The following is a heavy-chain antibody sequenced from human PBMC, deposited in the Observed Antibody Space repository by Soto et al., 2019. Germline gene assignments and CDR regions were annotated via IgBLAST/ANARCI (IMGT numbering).Heavy chain of an antibody. CDR3: AGEGSGYNF. Sequence: SVKVSCKASGGSFSNFGISWVRQAPGQGLEWMGGIVPVFGRPNYAQRFRGRLTITADESTSTGYMELISLRSDDTAVYYCAGEGSGYNFWGQGTQVTVSS. V-gene: IGHV1-69*13. J-gene: IGHJ4*02. CDR1: GGSFSNFG. CDR2: IVPVFGRP. D-gene: IGHD5-12*01.